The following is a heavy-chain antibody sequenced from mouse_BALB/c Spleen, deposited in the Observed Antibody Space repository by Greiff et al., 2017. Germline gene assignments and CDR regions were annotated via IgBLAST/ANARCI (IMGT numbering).Heavy chain of an antibody. D-gene: IGHD2-1*01. J-gene: IGHJ1*01. Sequence: VMLVESGPGLVAPSQSLSITCTVSGFSLPSYGVHWVRQPPGKGLEWLGVIWAGGSTNYNSALMSRLSISKDNSKSQVFLRMNSLQTDDTAMYYGARTDYYGNYDWYFDVWGAGTTVTVSA. CDR3: ARTDYYGNYDWYFDV. CDR2: IWAGGST. V-gene: IGHV2-9*02. CDR1: GFSLPSYG.